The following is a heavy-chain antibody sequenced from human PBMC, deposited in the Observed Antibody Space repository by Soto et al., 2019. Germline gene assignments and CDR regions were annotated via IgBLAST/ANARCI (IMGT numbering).Heavy chain of an antibody. CDR1: GYTFSNYG. Sequence: QVHLVQSGAEVKRPGASVKVSCKASGYTFSNYGITWLRQAPGQGLEWMGWISTYNGKTNYVQKFQGRVTMTTDTSTSIAYMELRSLRSDDTAVYYSASHRSGWGGDAYDIWGQGTMVTASS. CDR2: ISTYNGKT. V-gene: IGHV1-18*04. J-gene: IGHJ3*02. CDR3: ASHRSGWGGDAYDI. D-gene: IGHD6-19*01.